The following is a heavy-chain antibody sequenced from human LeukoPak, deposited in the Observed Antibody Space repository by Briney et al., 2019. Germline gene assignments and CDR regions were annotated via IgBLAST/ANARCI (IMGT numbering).Heavy chain of an antibody. Sequence: GWSLRLSCAASGFTFSAFPMHWVRQAPGKGLESVSAIGGSGADTCYANSVKGRFTISRDNSKNTLDLQMGSLRVEDMAVYYCARETKGDYDYWGQGTLVTVSS. CDR2: IGGSGADT. CDR3: ARETKGDYDY. CDR1: GFTFSAFP. D-gene: IGHD2-21*01. V-gene: IGHV3-64*01. J-gene: IGHJ4*02.